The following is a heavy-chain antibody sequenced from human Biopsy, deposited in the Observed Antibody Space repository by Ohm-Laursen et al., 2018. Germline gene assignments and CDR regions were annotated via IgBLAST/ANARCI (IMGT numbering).Heavy chain of an antibody. CDR2: IIPILRTT. J-gene: IGHJ4*02. CDR3: AREAIGYQLPCDD. CDR1: GDSFTSYA. Sequence: SSVKVSCKASGDSFTSYAIGWVRQAPGPGLEWMGRIIPILRTTAYAQTFLGRVTITADSPTSTVDMELTSLTSDDTAVYFCAREAIGYQLPCDDWGQGTLVTVSS. V-gene: IGHV1-69*11. D-gene: IGHD2-2*01.